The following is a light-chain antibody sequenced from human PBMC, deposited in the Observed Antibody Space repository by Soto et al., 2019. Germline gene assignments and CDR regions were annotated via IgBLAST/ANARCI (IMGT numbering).Light chain of an antibody. CDR3: QQYGSSPFT. J-gene: IGKJ3*01. CDR1: QSVSSSS. V-gene: IGKV3-20*01. CDR2: GAS. Sequence: EIVLTQSPGTLSLSPGERVTLSCRASQSVSSSSLAWYQHKPGQAPRLLIYGASSRATGNPDRFSGSGSGTDFTLTISRLEPEDCAVFYCQQYGSSPFTFGPGTKLDIK.